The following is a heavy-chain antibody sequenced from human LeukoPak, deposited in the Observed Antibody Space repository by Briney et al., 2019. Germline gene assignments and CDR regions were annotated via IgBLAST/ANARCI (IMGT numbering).Heavy chain of an antibody. J-gene: IGHJ3*02. Sequence: SETLSLTCAVSGVSISSSNSYWGWIRQPPGKGLEWIGEINHSGSTNYNPSLKSRVTISVDTSKNQFSLKLSSVTAADTAVYYCASTVVVTYAFDIWGQGTMVTVSS. CDR3: ASTVVVTYAFDI. CDR1: GVSISSSNSY. CDR2: INHSGST. V-gene: IGHV4-39*07. D-gene: IGHD3-22*01.